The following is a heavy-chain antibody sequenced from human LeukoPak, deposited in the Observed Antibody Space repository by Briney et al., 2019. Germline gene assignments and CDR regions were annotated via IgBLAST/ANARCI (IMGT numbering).Heavy chain of an antibody. V-gene: IGHV4-59*01. CDR1: GGSISRDY. D-gene: IGHD1-26*01. Sequence: PSETLSLTCTVSGGSISRDYWSWIRQPPGKGLEWIGYIYYSGSTNYNPSLKSRVTISVDTSKNQFSLKLSSVTAADTAVYYCARGALSGCDCWGQGTLVTVSS. J-gene: IGHJ4*02. CDR2: IYYSGST. CDR3: ARGALSGCDC.